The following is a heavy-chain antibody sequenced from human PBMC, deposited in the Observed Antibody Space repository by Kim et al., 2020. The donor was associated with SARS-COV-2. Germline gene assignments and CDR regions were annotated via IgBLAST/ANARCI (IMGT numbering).Heavy chain of an antibody. V-gene: IGHV1-69*01. CDR2: G. CDR3: ARDRDSSLDY. J-gene: IGHJ4*02. Sequence: GNYAQKFQGRVTITADESTSTAYMELSSLRSEDTAVYYCARDRDSSLDYWGQGTLVTVSS. D-gene: IGHD6-13*01.